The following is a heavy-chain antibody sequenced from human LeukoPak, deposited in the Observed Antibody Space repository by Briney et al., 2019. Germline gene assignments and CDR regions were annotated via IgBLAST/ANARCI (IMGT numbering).Heavy chain of an antibody. CDR2: ISGSGGST. V-gene: IGHV3-23*01. CDR3: AKAGTVSRITMIVVATAYYFDY. D-gene: IGHD3-22*01. J-gene: IGHJ4*02. Sequence: GGSLRLSCAASGFTFSSYAMSWVRQAPGKGLEWVSAISGSGGSTYYADSVKGRFTISRDNSKNTLYLQMNSLRAEDTAVYYCAKAGTVSRITMIVVATAYYFDYWGQGTLVTVSA. CDR1: GFTFSSYA.